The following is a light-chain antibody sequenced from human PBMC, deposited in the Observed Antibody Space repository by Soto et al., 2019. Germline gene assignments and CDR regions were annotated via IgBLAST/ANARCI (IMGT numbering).Light chain of an antibody. V-gene: IGKV3-15*01. J-gene: IGKJ4*01. Sequence: EVVVTQSPASLSASPGERVTLSCRASQNIRSSLAWYQHRPGQAPRLLIYQTSTRATGVPARFSGSGSGAEFTLTISSLQSEDFAVYYCQQFNNWPLTFGGGTKVDI. CDR3: QQFNNWPLT. CDR2: QTS. CDR1: QNIRSS.